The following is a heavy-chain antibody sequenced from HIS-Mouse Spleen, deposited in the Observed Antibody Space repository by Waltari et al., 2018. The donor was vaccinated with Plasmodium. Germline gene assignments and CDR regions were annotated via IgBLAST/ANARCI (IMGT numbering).Heavy chain of an antibody. CDR1: GFTVGSNY. D-gene: IGHD1-1*01. V-gene: IGHV3-53*01. Sequence: EVQLVESGGGLIQPGGSLRLSCAASGFTVGSNYISWVRRAPGKGLAWVSVIYSGGSTYYADSVKGRFTISRDNSKNTLYLQMNSLRAEDTAVYYCARKNWAFDIWGQGTMVTVSS. CDR2: IYSGGST. J-gene: IGHJ3*02. CDR3: ARKNWAFDI.